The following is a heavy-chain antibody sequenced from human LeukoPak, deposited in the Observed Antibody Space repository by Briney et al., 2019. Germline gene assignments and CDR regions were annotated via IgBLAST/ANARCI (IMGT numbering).Heavy chain of an antibody. Sequence: GGSLRPSCAASGFTFSTYWMTWVRQAPGKGLEWVANIKPDGSDKNYVDSVRGRFTISRDNAKNSVYLQMNSLRAEDTAIYYCARRGGLDVWGQGTTVTVSS. CDR2: IKPDGSDK. CDR3: ARRGGLDV. V-gene: IGHV3-7*01. CDR1: GFTFSTYW. J-gene: IGHJ6*02.